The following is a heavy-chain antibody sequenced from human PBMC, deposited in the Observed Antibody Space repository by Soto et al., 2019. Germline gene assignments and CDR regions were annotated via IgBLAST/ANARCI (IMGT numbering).Heavy chain of an antibody. J-gene: IGHJ4*02. CDR2: ISGSGGNT. V-gene: IGHV3-23*01. D-gene: IGHD4-17*01. CDR1: GFTFTTYA. CDR3: VKEYGDCAVNNFDH. Sequence: EVQLLESGGGLVQPGGSLRLSCAASGFTFTTYAMSWVRQDPGKGLAWVSAISGSGGNTYYADSVKGRFTISRDNSKNTLYLKMNSLRAEDTAVYYCVKEYGDCAVNNFDHWGQGTLVTVSS.